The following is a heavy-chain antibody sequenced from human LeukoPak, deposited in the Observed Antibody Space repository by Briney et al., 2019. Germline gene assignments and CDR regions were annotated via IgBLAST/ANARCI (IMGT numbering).Heavy chain of an antibody. J-gene: IGHJ4*02. CDR3: ARSQWLLYSEENYFFDY. D-gene: IGHD3-3*01. V-gene: IGHV3-30-3*01. Sequence: PGRSLRLSCAASGFTFSSYAMHWVRQAPGKGLEWVAVISYDGSNKYYADSVKGRFTISRDNSKNTLYLQMNSLRAEDTAVYYCARSQWLLYSEENYFFDYWGQGTLVTVSS. CDR1: GFTFSSYA. CDR2: ISYDGSNK.